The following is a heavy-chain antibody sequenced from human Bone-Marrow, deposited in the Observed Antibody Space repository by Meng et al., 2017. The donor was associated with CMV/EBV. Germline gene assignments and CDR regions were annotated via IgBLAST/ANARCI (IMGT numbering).Heavy chain of an antibody. CDR1: GYTFTSYD. V-gene: IGHV1-8*01. D-gene: IGHD2-2*01. J-gene: IGHJ6*02. CDR2: MNPNSGNT. Sequence: ASVKVSCKASGYTFTSYDINWVRQATGQGLEWMGWMNPNSGNTGYAQKFQGRVTMTRNNSISTAYMELSSLRSEDTAVYYCARVNIVVVPAALYYYYYGMDVWGQGTTVTVSS. CDR3: ARVNIVVVPAALYYYYYGMDV.